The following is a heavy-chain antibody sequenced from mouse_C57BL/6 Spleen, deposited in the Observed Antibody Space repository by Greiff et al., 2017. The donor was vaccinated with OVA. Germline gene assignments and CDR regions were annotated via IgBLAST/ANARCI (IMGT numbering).Heavy chain of an antibody. CDR1: GYAFSSYW. V-gene: IGHV1-80*01. Sequence: VMLVESVAELVTPGASVKISCKASGYAFSSYWMNWVQQRPGTGLEWIGQIYPGDGDPNYNGTFKGNATLTAAKSSSTAYMQRSSLTSEDSAVYCCARSGGYDVRYFDVWGTGTTVTVSS. CDR3: ARSGGYDVRYFDV. J-gene: IGHJ1*03. D-gene: IGHD2-2*01. CDR2: IYPGDGDP.